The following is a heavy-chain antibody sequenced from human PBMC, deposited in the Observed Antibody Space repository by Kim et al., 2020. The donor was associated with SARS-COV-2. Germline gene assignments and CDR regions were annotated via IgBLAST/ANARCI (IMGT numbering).Heavy chain of an antibody. J-gene: IGHJ4*02. V-gene: IGHV4-31*03. CDR3: ARKYWDCSSTSCYPCFDY. D-gene: IGHD2-2*01. CDR2: IYYSGST. CDR1: GGSISSGGYY. Sequence: SETLSLTCTVSGGSISSGGYYWSWIRQHPGKGLEWIGYIYYSGSTYYNPSLKSRVTISVDTSKNQFSLKLSSVTAADTAVYYCARKYWDCSSTSCYPCFDYWGQGTLVTVSS.